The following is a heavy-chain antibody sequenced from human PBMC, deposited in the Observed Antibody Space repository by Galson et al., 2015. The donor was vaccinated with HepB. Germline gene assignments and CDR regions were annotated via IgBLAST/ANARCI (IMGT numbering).Heavy chain of an antibody. Sequence: SLRLSCAASGFTFSSYAMSWVRQAPGKGLEWVSAISGSGGSTYYADSVKGRFTISGDNSKNTLYLQMNSLRAEDTAVYYCAKVAKTRGVLWLGELGYFDYWGQGTLVTVSS. V-gene: IGHV3-23*01. CDR1: GFTFSSYA. J-gene: IGHJ4*02. CDR2: ISGSGGST. D-gene: IGHD3-10*01. CDR3: AKVAKTRGVLWLGELGYFDY.